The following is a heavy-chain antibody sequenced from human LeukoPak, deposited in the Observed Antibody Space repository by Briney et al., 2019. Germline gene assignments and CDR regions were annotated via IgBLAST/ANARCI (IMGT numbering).Heavy chain of an antibody. V-gene: IGHV5-51*01. CDR1: GYKFTNYW. Sequence: GESLKISCKGSGYKFTNYWIGWVRQMPGKGLEWMGIIYPGDSDTRYSPSFQGQVTISADKSISTAYLQWSSLKASDTAMYYCASNAAAGTGYWYFDYWGQGTLVTVSS. D-gene: IGHD6-13*01. J-gene: IGHJ4*02. CDR2: IYPGDSDT. CDR3: ASNAAAGTGYWYFDY.